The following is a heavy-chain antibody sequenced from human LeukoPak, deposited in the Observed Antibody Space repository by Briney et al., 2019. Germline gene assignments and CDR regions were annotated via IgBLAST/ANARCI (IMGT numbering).Heavy chain of an antibody. V-gene: IGHV3-33*01. D-gene: IGHD3-10*01. J-gene: IGHJ4*02. CDR3: ARDSCLIKTCLDY. CDR1: GFIFSHFG. CDR2: IQSDGSQE. Sequence: GGSLRLSCATSGFIFSHFGMHWVRQAPGKGLEWVAAIQSDGSQEYFADSVKGRSTISRDKSKSTMYLQIDTLRAEDTAVYYCARDSCLIKTCLDYWGQGALVTVSS.